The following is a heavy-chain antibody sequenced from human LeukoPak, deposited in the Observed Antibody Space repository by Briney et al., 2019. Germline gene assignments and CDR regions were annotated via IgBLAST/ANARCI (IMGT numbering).Heavy chain of an antibody. D-gene: IGHD3-3*01. V-gene: IGHV4-59*01. CDR2: IYYSGST. Sequence: PSETLSLTCAVSGGSISSYYWSWIRQPPGKGLEWIGYIYYSGSTNYNPSLKSRVTISVDTSKNQFSLKLSSVTAADTAVYYCARDTHYDFWSGYYSGYYMDVWGKGTTVTVSS. CDR1: GGSISSYY. J-gene: IGHJ6*03. CDR3: ARDTHYDFWSGYYSGYYMDV.